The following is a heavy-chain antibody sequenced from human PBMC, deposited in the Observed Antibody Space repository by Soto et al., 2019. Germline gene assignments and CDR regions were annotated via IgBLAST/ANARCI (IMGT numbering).Heavy chain of an antibody. D-gene: IGHD2-2*01. CDR2: ISAYNGNT. CDR1: GYTFTNYG. J-gene: IGHJ4*02. Sequence: QVQLVQSGAEVKKPGASAKVSCKASGYTFTNYGISWVRQAPGQGLEWMGWISAYNGNTDYAQKLQGGVTMTTDTSTSTAYMELRSLRSDDTAVYYCARVGAYCVSTSCHDYWGQGTLVTVSS. CDR3: ARVGAYCVSTSCHDY. V-gene: IGHV1-18*01.